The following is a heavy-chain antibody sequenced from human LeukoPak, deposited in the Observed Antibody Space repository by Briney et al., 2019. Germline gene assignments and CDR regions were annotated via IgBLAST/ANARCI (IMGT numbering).Heavy chain of an antibody. CDR1: GFTFSSYS. V-gene: IGHV3-23*01. CDR2: ISGSGAST. Sequence: PGGSLRLSCAASGFTFSSYSLHWVRQAPAKGLEWVSTISGSGASTSYADSVKGRFTISRDNAKNTVYLQMNSLRAEDTAGYYCARVKYYYGSGSPNWFDLWGQGTLVTVSS. D-gene: IGHD3-10*01. J-gene: IGHJ5*02. CDR3: ARVKYYYGSGSPNWFDL.